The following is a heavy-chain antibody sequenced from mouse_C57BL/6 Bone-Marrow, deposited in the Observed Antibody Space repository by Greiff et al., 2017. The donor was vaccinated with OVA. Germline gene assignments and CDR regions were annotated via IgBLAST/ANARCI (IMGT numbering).Heavy chain of an antibody. CDR2: IHPSDSDT. CDR1: GYTFTSYW. CDR3: AIKEGFITTVVAPYYAMDY. V-gene: IGHV1-74*01. D-gene: IGHD1-1*01. Sequence: QVQLQQSGAELVKPGASVKVSCKASGYTFTSYWMHWVKQRPGQGLEWIGRIHPSDSDTNYNQKFKGKATLTVDKSSSTAYMQLSSLTSEDSAVYYCAIKEGFITTVVAPYYAMDYWGQGTSVTVSS. J-gene: IGHJ4*01.